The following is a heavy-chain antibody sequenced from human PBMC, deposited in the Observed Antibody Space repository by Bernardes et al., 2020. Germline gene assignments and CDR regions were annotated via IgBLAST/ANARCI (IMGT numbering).Heavy chain of an antibody. Sequence: ASVKVSCKVSGYTLTALSMHWVRQAPGQGLEWMGGFDPEDGETIYAQKFQGRVTMTEDTSTDTAYMELSSLRSEDTAVYYCATGPPPYGDYFDYWGQGTLVTGSA. J-gene: IGHJ4*02. D-gene: IGHD4-17*01. CDR2: FDPEDGET. V-gene: IGHV1-24*01. CDR1: GYTLTALS. CDR3: ATGPPPYGDYFDY.